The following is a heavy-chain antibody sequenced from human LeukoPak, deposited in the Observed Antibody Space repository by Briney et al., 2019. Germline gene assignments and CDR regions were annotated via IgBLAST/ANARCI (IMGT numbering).Heavy chain of an antibody. Sequence: SETLSLTCTVSGGSISSSSSYWGWIRQPPGKGLEWIGSIYYSGNTYYKPSLKTRVTISGDTSKNQFSLKVSSVTAADTAVYYCARQTASSSGWYGFDYWGQGTLVTVS. D-gene: IGHD6-19*01. CDR2: IYYSGNT. CDR3: ARQTASSSGWYGFDY. CDR1: GGSISSSSSY. J-gene: IGHJ4*02. V-gene: IGHV4-39*01.